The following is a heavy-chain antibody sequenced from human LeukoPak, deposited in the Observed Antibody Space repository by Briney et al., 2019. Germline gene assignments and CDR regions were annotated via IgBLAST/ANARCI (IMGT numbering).Heavy chain of an antibody. CDR1: GFTFGDYA. J-gene: IGHJ4*02. D-gene: IGHD3-22*01. CDR2: IRSKAYGGTT. CDR3: TRDWELSYYYDSSGYYY. V-gene: IGHV3-49*03. Sequence: GSLRLSCTASGFTFGDYAMGWFRQAPGKGLEWVGFIRSKAYGGTTEYAASVKGRFTISRDDSKSIAYLQMNSLKTEDTAVYYCTRDWELSYYYDSSGYYYWGQGTLVTVSS.